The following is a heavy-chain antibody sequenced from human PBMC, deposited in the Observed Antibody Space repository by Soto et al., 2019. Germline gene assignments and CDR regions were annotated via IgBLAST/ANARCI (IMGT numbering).Heavy chain of an antibody. V-gene: IGHV4-34*01. D-gene: IGHD3-3*01. CDR1: GGSFSGYY. Sequence: SETLSLTCAVYGGSFSGYYWSWIRQPPGKGLEWIGEINHSGSTNYNPSLKSRVTISVDTSKNQFSLKLSSVTAADTAVYYCARAYYDFWSGYSHLDWFDPWGQGTLVTVSS. CDR2: INHSGST. J-gene: IGHJ5*02. CDR3: ARAYYDFWSGYSHLDWFDP.